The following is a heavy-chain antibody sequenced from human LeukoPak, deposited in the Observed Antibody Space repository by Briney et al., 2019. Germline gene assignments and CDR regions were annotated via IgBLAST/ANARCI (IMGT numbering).Heavy chain of an antibody. CDR3: ARSTGEWFDP. CDR2: IIPILGIA. V-gene: IGHV1-69*02. J-gene: IGHJ5*02. CDR1: GGTFSSYT. D-gene: IGHD3-16*01. Sequence: SVKVSCKASGGTFSSYTISWVRQAPGQGLEWMGRIIPILGIANYAQKFQGRVTMTRNTSISTAYMELSSLRSEDTAVYYCARSTGEWFDPWGQGTLVTVSS.